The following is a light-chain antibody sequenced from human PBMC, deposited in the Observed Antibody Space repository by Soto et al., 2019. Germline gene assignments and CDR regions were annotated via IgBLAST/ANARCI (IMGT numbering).Light chain of an antibody. CDR2: SNN. Sequence: QSVLTQPPSASGTPGQRVTISCSGSSSNIGSNTVNWYQQLPGTAPKLLIYSNNQRPSGVPDRFSGSKSGTSASLAISGLPAEDEDDYYCAAYDGLLSFLLFGGGTKLTVL. CDR3: AAYDGLLSFLL. V-gene: IGLV1-44*01. CDR1: SSNIGSNT. J-gene: IGLJ2*01.